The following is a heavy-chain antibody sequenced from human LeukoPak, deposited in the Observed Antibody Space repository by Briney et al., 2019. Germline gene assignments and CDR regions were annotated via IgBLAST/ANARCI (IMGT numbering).Heavy chain of an antibody. V-gene: IGHV3-9*01. CDR1: GFTFDDYA. J-gene: IGHJ4*02. CDR3: ARGDY. Sequence: GRSLRLSCAASGFTFDDYAMHWVRQAPGKGLEWVSGISWNSGSIGYADSVKGRFTISRDNAKNSLYLQMNSLRAEDTALYYCARGDYWGQETLVTVSS. CDR2: ISWNSGSI.